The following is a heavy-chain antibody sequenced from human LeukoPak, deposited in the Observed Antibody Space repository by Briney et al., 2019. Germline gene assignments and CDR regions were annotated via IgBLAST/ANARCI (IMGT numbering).Heavy chain of an antibody. CDR2: IRSKANSYAT. CDR1: GFTFSGSA. J-gene: IGHJ3*02. Sequence: GGSLTLSCAASGFTFSGSAMHWVRQASGKGLEWVGRIRSKANSYATAYAASVKGRFTISRDDSKNTAYLQMNSLRTEDTAVYYCTRPTLPMVRGVIAAFDIWGQGTMVTVSS. CDR3: TRPTLPMVRGVIAAFDI. D-gene: IGHD3-10*01. V-gene: IGHV3-73*01.